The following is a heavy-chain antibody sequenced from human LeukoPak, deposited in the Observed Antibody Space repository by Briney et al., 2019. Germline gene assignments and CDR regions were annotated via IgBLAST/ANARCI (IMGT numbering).Heavy chain of an antibody. CDR1: AGSISGYY. J-gene: IGHJ4*02. Sequence: SETLSLTCTVFAGSISGYYWSWIRQPPGKGLEWIGYIHYSGITNYNPSLKSRVTISVDTSKNQFPLKLSSVTAADTAVYYCARQTGTTIDYWGQGTMVTVSS. CDR2: IHYSGIT. D-gene: IGHD1-7*01. CDR3: ARQTGTTIDY. V-gene: IGHV4-59*01.